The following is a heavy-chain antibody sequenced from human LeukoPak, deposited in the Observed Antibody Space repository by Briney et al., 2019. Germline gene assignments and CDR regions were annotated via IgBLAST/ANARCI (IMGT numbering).Heavy chain of an antibody. CDR1: GYTFTSYD. Sequence: ASVKVSCKASGYTFTSYDINWVRQATGQGLEWMGWMNPNSGNTGYAQKFQGRVTMTRNTSISTAYMELSSLRSEDTAVYYCARGLWFGDHNWFDPWGQGTLVTVSS. D-gene: IGHD3-10*01. CDR2: MNPNSGNT. V-gene: IGHV1-8*01. J-gene: IGHJ5*02. CDR3: ARGLWFGDHNWFDP.